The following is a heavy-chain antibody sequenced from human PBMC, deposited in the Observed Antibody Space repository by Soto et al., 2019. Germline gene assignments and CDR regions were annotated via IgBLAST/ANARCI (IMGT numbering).Heavy chain of an antibody. CDR1: GCAFTTYG. V-gene: IGHV1-18*01. CDR3: ARGRYGDY. J-gene: IGHJ4*02. D-gene: IGHD1-1*01. CDR2: ISTHNGNT. Sequence: QVHLVQSGAEVKKRGASVKVSCKGYGCAFTTYGITWVRQAPGQGLEWMGWISTHNGNTNYAQKLQGRVIVTRDTSTSTAYMELRSLRSDDTAVYYCARGRYGDYWGQGALVTVSS.